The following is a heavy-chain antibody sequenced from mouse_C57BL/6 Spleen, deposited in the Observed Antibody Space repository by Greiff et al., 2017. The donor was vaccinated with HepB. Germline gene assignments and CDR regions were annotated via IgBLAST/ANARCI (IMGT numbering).Heavy chain of an antibody. CDR2: INPSSGYT. CDR1: GYTFTSYT. D-gene: IGHD1-1*01. J-gene: IGHJ1*03. CDR3: ARSAMTTVVATYWYFDV. Sequence: VQLQQSGAELARPGASVKMSCKASGYTFTSYTMHWVKQRPGQGLEWIGYINPSSGYTKYNQKFKDKATLTADKSSSTAYMQLSSLTSEDSAVYYCARSAMTTVVATYWYFDVWGTGTTVTVSS. V-gene: IGHV1-4*01.